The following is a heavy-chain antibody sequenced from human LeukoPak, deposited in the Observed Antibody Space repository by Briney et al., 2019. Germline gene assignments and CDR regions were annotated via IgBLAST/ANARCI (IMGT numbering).Heavy chain of an antibody. V-gene: IGHV3-21*01. D-gene: IGHD3-22*01. J-gene: IGHJ3*02. CDR3: ARSYYDSSGYYIWYAFDI. CDR1: GFTFSSYS. CDR2: ISSGSSYI. Sequence: GGSLRLSCAASGFTFSSYSMNWVRQAPGKGLEWVSSISSGSSYIYYADSVKGRFTISRDNAKNSLYLQMNSLRAEDTAVYYCARSYYDSSGYYIWYAFDIWGQGTMVTVSS.